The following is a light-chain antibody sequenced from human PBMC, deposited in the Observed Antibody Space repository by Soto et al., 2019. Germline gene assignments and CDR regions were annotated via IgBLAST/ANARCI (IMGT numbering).Light chain of an antibody. CDR1: SSDVGTHGY. CDR2: DVT. J-gene: IGLJ3*02. V-gene: IGLV2-8*01. CDR3: MCYAGGNNWV. Sequence: QSALTQPPSASGSPGQSGTISCTGTSSDVGTHGYVSWYQQHAGKAPKLMIYDVTKRPSGVPDRFSGSKSANTASLTVAGLQAEDEADYYCMCYAGGNNWVFGGGTKVTVL.